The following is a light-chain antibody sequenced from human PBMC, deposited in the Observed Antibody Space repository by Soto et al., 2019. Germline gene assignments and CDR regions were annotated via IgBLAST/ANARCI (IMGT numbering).Light chain of an antibody. CDR3: QQYGSSPYT. CDR1: QSVRSSY. CDR2: GAS. Sequence: EIVLTQSPGTLSLSPGERATLSCRASQSVRSSYLAWYQQKPGQSPRLLIYGASSRATGIPDRFSGSGSGTDFTLTISRLEPEDFAVYYCQQYGSSPYTFGQGTKVDIK. V-gene: IGKV3-20*01. J-gene: IGKJ2*01.